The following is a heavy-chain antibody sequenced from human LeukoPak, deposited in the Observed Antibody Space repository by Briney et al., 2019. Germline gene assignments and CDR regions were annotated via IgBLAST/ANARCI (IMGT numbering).Heavy chain of an antibody. CDR3: ARDLYCGGDCYAYYFDC. D-gene: IGHD2-21*02. CDR2: ISSSSSYI. J-gene: IGHJ4*02. Sequence: GGSLRLSCAASGFTFSSYSMNWVRQAPGRGLEWVSSISSSSSYIYYADSVKGRFTISRDNAKNSLYLQMNSLRAEDTAVYYCARDLYCGGDCYAYYFDCWGQGTLVTVSS. CDR1: GFTFSSYS. V-gene: IGHV3-21*01.